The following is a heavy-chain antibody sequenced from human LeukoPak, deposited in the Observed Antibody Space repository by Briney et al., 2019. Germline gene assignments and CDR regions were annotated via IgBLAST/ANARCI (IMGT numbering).Heavy chain of an antibody. CDR1: GFIFTSYN. V-gene: IGHV3-21*01. CDR3: ARDGGGSGNRYYFDY. Sequence: PGGSLRLSCTASGFIFTSYNMNWVRQAPGKGLEWVSSVSRSSGSYIYYADSVKGRFTNSRDNAKNSLFLQMNSLRADDTAVYYCARDGGGSGNRYYFDYWGQGTLVTVSS. CDR2: VSRSSGSYI. D-gene: IGHD3-10*01. J-gene: IGHJ4*02.